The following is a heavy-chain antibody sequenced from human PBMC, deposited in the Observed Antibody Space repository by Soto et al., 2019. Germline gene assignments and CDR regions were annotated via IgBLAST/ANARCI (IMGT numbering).Heavy chain of an antibody. V-gene: IGHV2-70*01. CDR3: ARIPHYSDSYYMDY. CDR2: INWDNNE. Sequence: GATLGTPTQSLTLTCTFSAFSLSTGGVGVTWIRQPPGKALEWLALINWDNNEYYNPSLKTRLTISRDTSKNQVVLTMTNVDPVDTATYYCARIPHYSDSYYMDYWGQGTLVTVSS. J-gene: IGHJ4*02. CDR1: AFSLSTGGVG. D-gene: IGHD2-21*01.